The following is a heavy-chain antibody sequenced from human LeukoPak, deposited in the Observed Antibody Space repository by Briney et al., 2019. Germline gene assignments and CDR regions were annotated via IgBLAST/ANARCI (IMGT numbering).Heavy chain of an antibody. Sequence: SETRSLTCTVSGASISNYYWSSIRQTPEKGLEWMGHLHTSGASRYYPSLESRLTLSIDTSRYHLSLQLTSVTAADTAVYFCARLGSYHDFWGQGALVTVSS. J-gene: IGHJ4*02. CDR3: ARLGSYHDF. V-gene: IGHV4-4*09. CDR1: GASISNYY. D-gene: IGHD1-26*01. CDR2: LHTSGAS.